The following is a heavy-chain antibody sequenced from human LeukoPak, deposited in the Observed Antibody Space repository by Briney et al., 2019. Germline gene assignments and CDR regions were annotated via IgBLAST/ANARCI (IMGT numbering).Heavy chain of an antibody. V-gene: IGHV4-34*01. J-gene: IGHJ6*02. CDR2: INDSGGI. D-gene: IGHD5-18*01. Sequence: SETLSLTCAVHGGSFSAYYWSWIRQPPGKGLELIGEINDSGGINYNPSPRGRVTISVDTSKNQFSLMLRSVTAADTAVHWCARGSRRGYNYGWRYYGLDVWGQGATVTVSS. CDR1: GGSFSAYY. CDR3: ARGSRRGYNYGWRYYGLDV.